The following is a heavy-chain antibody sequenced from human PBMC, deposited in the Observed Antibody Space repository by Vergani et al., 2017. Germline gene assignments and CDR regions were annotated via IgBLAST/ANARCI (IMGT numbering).Heavy chain of an antibody. CDR2: ISSSGSTI. D-gene: IGHD3-22*01. CDR3: AIKHISNYYYSSGYYYMCYYYGMDV. CDR1: GFTFSDYY. V-gene: IGHV3-11*01. J-gene: IGHJ6*02. Sequence: VQLVESGGGLVKPGGSLRLSCAASGFTFSDYYMSWIRQAPGKGLEWVSYISSSGSTIYYADAVKGRFTISRDNAKNSLYLQMNSLRAEDTSVYYCAIKHISNYYYSSGYYYMCYYYGMDVWGQGTTVTVSS.